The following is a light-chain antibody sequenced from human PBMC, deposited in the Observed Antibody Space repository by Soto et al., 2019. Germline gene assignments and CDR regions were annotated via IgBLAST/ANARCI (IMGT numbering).Light chain of an antibody. J-gene: IGLJ2*01. CDR3: ATWDVSLDGVV. CDR2: SNT. Sequence: QSVLTQPPSASGTPGQTIAISCSGGSSNIGSHTVNWYQQLPGTAPRLLIYSNTQRPSGVPDRFSGSKSGTSASLAITGLQSDSEGDYYCATWDVSLDGVVFGGGTKLTVL. V-gene: IGLV1-44*01. CDR1: SSNIGSHT.